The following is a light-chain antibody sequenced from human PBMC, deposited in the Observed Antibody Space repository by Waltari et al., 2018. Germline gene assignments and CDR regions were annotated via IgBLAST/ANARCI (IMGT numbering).Light chain of an antibody. CDR2: AAS. CDR1: QSLLHTNGYNY. J-gene: IGKJ2*01. V-gene: IGKV1-39*01. CDR3: QQSYSTPPYT. Sequence: MTQSPLSLPVTPGEPASISCRSSQSLLHTNGYNYVDWYQQKPGKAPKLLIYAASSLQSGVPSRFSGSGSGTDFTLTISSLQPEDFATYYCQQSYSTPPYTFGQGTKLEIK.